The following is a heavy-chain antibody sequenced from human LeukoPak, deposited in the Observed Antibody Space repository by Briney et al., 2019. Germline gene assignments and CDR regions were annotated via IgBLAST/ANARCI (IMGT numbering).Heavy chain of an antibody. CDR1: GGSISSSSYY. D-gene: IGHD1-26*01. J-gene: IGHJ4*02. CDR2: IYYSGST. Sequence: SETLSLTCTVSGGSISSSSYYWGWIRQPPGKGLEWIGSIYYSGSTYYNPSLKSRVTISVDTSKNQFSLKLSSVTAADTAVYYCARQEDSGSPFDYFDYWGQGTLVTVSS. CDR3: ARQEDSGSPFDYFDY. V-gene: IGHV4-39*01.